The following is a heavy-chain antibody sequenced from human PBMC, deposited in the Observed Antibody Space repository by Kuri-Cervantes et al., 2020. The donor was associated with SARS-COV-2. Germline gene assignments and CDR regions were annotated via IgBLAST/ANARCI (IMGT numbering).Heavy chain of an antibody. D-gene: IGHD2-15*01. Sequence: ASVKVSCKASGYTFTSYGISWVRQAPGQGLEWMGWISAYNGNTNYAQKLQGRATMTTDTSTSTAYMELRSLRSDDTAVYYCARGEVEVVVAATPHYFDYWGQGTLVTVSS. V-gene: IGHV1-18*01. CDR2: ISAYNGNT. CDR1: GYTFTSYG. CDR3: ARGEVEVVVAATPHYFDY. J-gene: IGHJ4*02.